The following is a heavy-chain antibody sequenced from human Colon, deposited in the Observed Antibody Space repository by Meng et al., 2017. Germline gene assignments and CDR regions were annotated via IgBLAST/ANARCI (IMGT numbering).Heavy chain of an antibody. J-gene: IGHJ4*02. CDR3: AKNGAYCLEY. CDR2: TYGSVNT. CDR1: GGSITNSNG. D-gene: IGHD2-8*02. V-gene: IGHV4-4*02. Sequence: QEALQEAEPVLVKPTVSPSLTCAGSGGSITNSNGWRWVRQPPGKGLEWIGQTYGSVNTAYIPSLKNRVTISVNKSKIQLSLTLSSVTTADTAVYYCAKNGAYCLEYWGQGILVTVSS.